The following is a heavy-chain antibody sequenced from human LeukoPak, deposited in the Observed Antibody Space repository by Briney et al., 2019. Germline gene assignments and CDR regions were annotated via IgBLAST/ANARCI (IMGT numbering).Heavy chain of an antibody. CDR1: GYTFTDYY. CDR3: AIPFVDGGFY. CDR2: INPNSGDT. Sequence: GASVTVSFKASGYTFTDYYMHWVRQAPGKGLEWMGWINPNSGDTHYAQKFQDRVTMARDTSISTAYMALSGLRSDDTAVYYCAIPFVDGGFYWGQGTLVTVSS. D-gene: IGHD3-10*01. J-gene: IGHJ4*02. V-gene: IGHV1-2*02.